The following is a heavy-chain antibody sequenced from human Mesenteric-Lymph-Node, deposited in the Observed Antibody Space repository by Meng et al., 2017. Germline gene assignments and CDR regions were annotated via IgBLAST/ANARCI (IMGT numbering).Heavy chain of an antibody. D-gene: IGHD3-22*01. CDR1: GGSISSSSYY. J-gene: IGHJ3*02. Sequence: QLQLQESGPGLVKPSETLSLTCTVSGGSISSSSYYLGWIREPSGKGLEWIGSIYYSGSTYYNPSLKSRVTLSVDTSKNQFSLKLSSVTAADTAVYYCARGTITMIVVVITGEDAFDIWGQGTMVTVSS. V-gene: IGHV4-39*01. CDR2: IYYSGST. CDR3: ARGTITMIVVVITGEDAFDI.